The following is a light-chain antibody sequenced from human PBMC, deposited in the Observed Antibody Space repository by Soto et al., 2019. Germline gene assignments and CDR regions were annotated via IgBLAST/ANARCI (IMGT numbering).Light chain of an antibody. J-gene: IGLJ3*02. CDR3: QSYDSGLPWV. V-gene: IGLV1-40*01. CDR1: SSNIGAGYD. CDR2: GSN. Sequence: QSALTQPPSVSGAPGQRVTIFCTGTSSNIGAGYDVHWYQQLPGTVPKLLIYGSNNRPSGVPDRFSGSKSGTSASLAITGLQAEDEATYYCQSYDSGLPWVFGGGTKLTVL.